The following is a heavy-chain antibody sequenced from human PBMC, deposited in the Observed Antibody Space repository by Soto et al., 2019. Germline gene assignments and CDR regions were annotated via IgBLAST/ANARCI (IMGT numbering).Heavy chain of an antibody. V-gene: IGHV3-48*01. Sequence: GGSLRLSCAASGFTFSSYSMNWVRQAPGKGLEWVSYISSTGSTMYYADSLKGRFTISRDNGKNSLSLQMNSLRAEDTAVYYCARVRGGYCSSTSCSRTFDYWGQGTLVTVSS. D-gene: IGHD2-2*01. CDR2: ISSTGSTM. J-gene: IGHJ4*02. CDR3: ARVRGGYCSSTSCSRTFDY. CDR1: GFTFSSYS.